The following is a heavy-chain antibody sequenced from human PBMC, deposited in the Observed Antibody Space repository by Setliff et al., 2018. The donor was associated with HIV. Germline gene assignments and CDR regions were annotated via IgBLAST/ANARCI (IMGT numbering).Heavy chain of an antibody. V-gene: IGHV3-48*01. CDR3: VRAAESH. D-gene: IGHD3-10*01. CDR2: INREETTE. CDR1: GFTFSTYS. J-gene: IGHJ4*02. Sequence: GGSLRLSCAASGFTFSTYSMNWVRQAPGKGLEWISYINREETTEWYADSVKGRFIISRDNAKNSLYLQMSSLRAEDTAVYYCVRAAESHWGQGTVVTVSS.